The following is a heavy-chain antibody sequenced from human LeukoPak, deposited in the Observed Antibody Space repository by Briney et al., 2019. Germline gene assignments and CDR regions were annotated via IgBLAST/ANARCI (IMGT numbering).Heavy chain of an antibody. V-gene: IGHV4-34*01. CDR2: INHSGST. D-gene: IGHD2-15*01. CDR3: ARGHPGLPSARRLFDLNLRAFDY. Sequence: SETLSLTCAVYGGSFSGYYWSWILQPPGKGLEWIGEINHSGSTNYNPSLNSRVTISVDTSKNQFSLKLSSVTAADTAVYYCARGHPGLPSARRLFDLNLRAFDYWGQGTLVTVSS. J-gene: IGHJ4*02. CDR1: GGSFSGYY.